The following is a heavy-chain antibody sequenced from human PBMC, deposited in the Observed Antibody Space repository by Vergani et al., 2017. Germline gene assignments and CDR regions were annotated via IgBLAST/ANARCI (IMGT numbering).Heavy chain of an antibody. D-gene: IGHD1-26*01. CDR2: TWYDEYNK. CDR1: GFTFSDNC. Sequence: QVQLVESGGRVVQPGRSLRLSCATSGFTFSDNCMHWVRQAPGKGLEWVAVTWYDEYNKYYADSVKGRFTIPRDKSDNTLYLQMDSLRVDDTAGYYCARDHGGSYGFDYWGQGTLVTVAS. V-gene: IGHV3-33*01. CDR3: ARDHGGSYGFDY. J-gene: IGHJ4*02.